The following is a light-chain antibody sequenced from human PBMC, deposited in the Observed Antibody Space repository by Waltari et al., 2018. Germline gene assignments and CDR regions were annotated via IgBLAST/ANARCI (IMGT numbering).Light chain of an antibody. Sequence: EIVLTQSPGTLSLSPGERATLSCRASQSDSRTLAWYQQKPGQAPRLLIYGASTRATGITERFSGGGSGTDFSLTISRLEPEDFALYYCQHYVRLPATFGQGTKVEIK. CDR3: QHYVRLPAT. CDR2: GAS. V-gene: IGKV3-20*01. CDR1: QSDSRT. J-gene: IGKJ1*01.